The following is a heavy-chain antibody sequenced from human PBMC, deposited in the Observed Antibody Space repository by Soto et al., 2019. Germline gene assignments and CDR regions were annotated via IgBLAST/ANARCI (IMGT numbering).Heavy chain of an antibody. CDR2: ISYSGST. D-gene: IGHD6-6*01. CDR1: CGSVRSGSYY. Sequence: PSETLSLPCTVSCGSVRSGSYYWSWIRQPQGKGLEWIGYISYSGSTNYNPSLKSRVTISVDTSKNQFSLKLSSVTAADTAVYYCVARIAARENWYDPFGKRTRGTVSS. V-gene: IGHV4-61*01. CDR3: VARIAARENWYDP. J-gene: IGHJ5*02.